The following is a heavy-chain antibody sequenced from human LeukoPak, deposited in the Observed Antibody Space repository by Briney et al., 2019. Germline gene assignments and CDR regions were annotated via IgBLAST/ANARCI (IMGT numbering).Heavy chain of an antibody. Sequence: PGRSLRLSCSASGFSLSDYGMSWVRQAPGKGLEWISYITMDSVRFYADSVKGRFTISGDNDKNSVYLQMNSLRDDDTAVYYCTRGRYQFLGPNDHWGQGSLVTVSS. CDR2: ITMDSVR. V-gene: IGHV3-48*02. J-gene: IGHJ4*02. CDR1: GFSLSDYG. D-gene: IGHD2-2*01. CDR3: TRGRYQFLGPNDH.